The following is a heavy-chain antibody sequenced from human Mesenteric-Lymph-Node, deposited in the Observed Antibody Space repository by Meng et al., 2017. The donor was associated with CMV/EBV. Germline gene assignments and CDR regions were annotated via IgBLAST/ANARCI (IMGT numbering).Heavy chain of an antibody. V-gene: IGHV4-34*01. J-gene: IGHJ5*02. CDR1: GGSFSGYY. CDR2: IYYSGST. Sequence: GSLRLSCAVYGGSFSGYYWSWIRQPPGKGLEWIGSIYYSGSTYYNPSLKSRVTISVDTSKNQFSLKLSSVTAADTAVYYCARVYNWFDPWGQGTLVTVSS. CDR3: ARVYNWFDP.